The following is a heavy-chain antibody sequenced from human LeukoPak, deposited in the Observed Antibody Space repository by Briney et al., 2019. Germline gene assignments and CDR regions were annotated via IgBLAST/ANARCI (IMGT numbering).Heavy chain of an antibody. CDR1: GFTFSTYL. CDR2: NSSSSDYI. V-gene: IGHV3-21*01. Sequence: GGSLRLSCAASGFTFSTYLMNWVRQAPGKGLEWVSSNSSSSDYIYYVDSVKGRFTISRDNAKNSLFLQMNSLRAEDTAVYFCARGNIKFDYWGRGTLVTVSP. CDR3: ARGNIKFDY. J-gene: IGHJ4*02.